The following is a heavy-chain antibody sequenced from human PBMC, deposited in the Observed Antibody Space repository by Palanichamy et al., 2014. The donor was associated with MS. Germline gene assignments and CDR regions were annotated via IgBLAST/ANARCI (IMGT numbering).Heavy chain of an antibody. V-gene: IGHV1-18*01. J-gene: IGHJ3*02. Sequence: QVQLVRSGAEVKKPGASVKVSCKASGYTFTSYGISWVRQAPGQGLEWMGWISAYNGNTNYAQKLQGRVTMTTDTSTSTAYMELRSLRSDDTAVYYCAMYYDFWSGYYIGAFDIWGQGTMVTVSS. D-gene: IGHD3-3*01. CDR3: AMYYDFWSGYYIGAFDI. CDR2: ISAYNGNT. CDR1: GYTFTSYG.